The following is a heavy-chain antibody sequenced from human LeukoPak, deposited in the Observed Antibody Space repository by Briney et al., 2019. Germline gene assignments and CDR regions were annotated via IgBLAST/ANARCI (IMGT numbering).Heavy chain of an antibody. CDR2: ISAYNGNT. CDR1: GYTFTSYG. CDR3: ARGSAYYGSGTPPDY. J-gene: IGHJ4*02. Sequence: ASVNVSCKASGYTFTSYGISWVRQAPGQGLEWMGWISAYNGNTNYAQKLQGRVTMTTDTSTSTAYMELRSLRSDDTAVYYCARGSAYYGSGTPPDYWGQGTLVTVSS. V-gene: IGHV1-18*01. D-gene: IGHD3-10*01.